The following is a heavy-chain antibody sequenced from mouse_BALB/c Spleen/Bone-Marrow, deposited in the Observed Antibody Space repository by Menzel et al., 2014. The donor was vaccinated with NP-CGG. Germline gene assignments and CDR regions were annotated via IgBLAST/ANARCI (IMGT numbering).Heavy chain of an antibody. CDR1: GYTFTSYY. CDR3: ARDDYDH. V-gene: IGHV1S56*01. D-gene: IGHD2-4*01. J-gene: IGHJ2*01. CDR2: IFPGNFYT. Sequence: QVQLPQSGPELVKPGASVRISCKASGYTFTSYYIHWVKQRPGQGLEWIGWIFPGNFYTKFNENFKGRATLTADKSSSTAYMHLSSLTSEDSAVYFCARDDYDHRGQGTTLTVSS.